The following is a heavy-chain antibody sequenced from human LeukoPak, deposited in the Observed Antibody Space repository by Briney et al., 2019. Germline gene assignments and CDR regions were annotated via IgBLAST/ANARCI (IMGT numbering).Heavy chain of an antibody. D-gene: IGHD6-13*01. V-gene: IGHV3-30*18. CDR2: ISYDGSNK. Sequence: AVISYDGSNKYYADSVKGRFTISRDNSKNTLYLQMNSLRAEDTAVYYCAKPTVRSSSWYDYWGQGTLVTVSS. J-gene: IGHJ4*02. CDR3: AKPTVRSSSWYDY.